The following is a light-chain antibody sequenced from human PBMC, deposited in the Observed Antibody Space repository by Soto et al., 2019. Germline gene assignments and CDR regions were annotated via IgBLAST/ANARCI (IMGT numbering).Light chain of an antibody. J-gene: IGKJ2*01. CDR2: GAS. CDR1: QSVSSTY. V-gene: IGKV3-20*01. Sequence: EIVLTQSPGTLSLSPGERATLSCRASQSVSSTYLAWYHQKPRQAPSLLIYGASSRATSSPDRFSGSGSGTDFTLTIGRLEPEDFAVYYCQHYGSSPYTFGQGTKLEIK. CDR3: QHYGSSPYT.